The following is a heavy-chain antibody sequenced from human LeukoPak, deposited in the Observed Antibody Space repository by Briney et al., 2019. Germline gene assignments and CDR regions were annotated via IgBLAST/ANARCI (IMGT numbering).Heavy chain of an antibody. J-gene: IGHJ2*01. CDR2: ISYDGSNK. D-gene: IGHD3-22*01. CDR3: AKAEYYYDSSGYRHWYFDL. CDR1: GFTFSSYG. Sequence: GGSLRLSCAASGFTFSSYGMHWVRQAPGKGLEWVAVISYDGSNKYYADSVKGRFTISRDNSKNTLYLQMNSLRAEDTAVYYCAKAEYYYDSSGYRHWYFDLWGRGTLVTVSS. V-gene: IGHV3-30*18.